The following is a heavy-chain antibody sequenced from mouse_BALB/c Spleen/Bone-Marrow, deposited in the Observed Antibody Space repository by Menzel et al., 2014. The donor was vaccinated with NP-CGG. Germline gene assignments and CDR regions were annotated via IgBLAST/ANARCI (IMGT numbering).Heavy chain of an antibody. CDR3: ARDGITTATYYYAMDY. CDR2: VDPSDSET. J-gene: IGHJ4*01. V-gene: IGHV1S127*01. Sequence: QVQLQQSGPQLVRPGASVKISCKASGYSFASYWMHWVKQRPGQGLEWIGMVDPSDSETRLNQKFKDKDTLTVDKSSSTAYMQLSSPTSEDSAVYYCARDGITTATYYYAMDYWGQGTSVTVSS. CDR1: GYSFASYW. D-gene: IGHD1-2*01.